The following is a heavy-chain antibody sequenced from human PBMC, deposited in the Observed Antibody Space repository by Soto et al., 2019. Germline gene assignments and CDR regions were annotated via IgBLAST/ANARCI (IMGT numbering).Heavy chain of an antibody. V-gene: IGHV4-59*08. Sequence: QVQLQESGPGLVKPSETLSLTCTVSGGSISSYYWSWIRQPPGKGLEWIGYIYYSGSTNYNPSLKGRVTISVDPSKNQFSVKLSSVSAADTAVYYWARGSTGYSSSWYRYWGQGTLVTVSS. CDR3: ARGSTGYSSSWYRY. CDR1: GGSISSYY. D-gene: IGHD6-13*01. CDR2: IYYSGST. J-gene: IGHJ4*02.